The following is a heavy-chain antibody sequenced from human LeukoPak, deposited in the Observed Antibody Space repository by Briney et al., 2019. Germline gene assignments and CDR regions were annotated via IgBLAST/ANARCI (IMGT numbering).Heavy chain of an antibody. CDR1: GGSISSGGYS. D-gene: IGHD3-3*01. CDR3: ARGFWQLRRPYYFDY. Sequence: DPSETLSLTCAVSGGSISSGGYSWSWIRQPPGKGLEWIGEINHSGSTNYNPSLKSRVTISVDTSKNQFSLKLSSVTAADTAVYYCARGFWQLRRPYYFDYWGQGTLVTVSS. J-gene: IGHJ4*02. V-gene: IGHV4-34*01. CDR2: INHSGST.